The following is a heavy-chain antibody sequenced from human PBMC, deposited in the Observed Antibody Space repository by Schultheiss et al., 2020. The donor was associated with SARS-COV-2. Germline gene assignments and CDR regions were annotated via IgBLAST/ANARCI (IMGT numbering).Heavy chain of an antibody. J-gene: IGHJ6*02. V-gene: IGHV3-23*01. CDR1: GFNFATYA. CDR3: ARVVGYGNNAGEVGYAMDD. Sequence: GGSLRLSCATSGFNFATYAMTWVRQAPGKGLEWVSTISGIGSTTYYADSVKGRFTISRDNAKNSLDLQMSSLRAEDTAVYYCARVVGYGNNAGEVGYAMDDWGQGTTVTVSS. D-gene: IGHD1/OR15-1a*01. CDR2: ISGIGSTT.